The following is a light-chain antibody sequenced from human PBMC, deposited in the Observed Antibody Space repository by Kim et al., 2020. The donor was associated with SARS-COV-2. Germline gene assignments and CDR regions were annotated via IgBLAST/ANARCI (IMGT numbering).Light chain of an antibody. CDR3: QQVNSFFPFI. CDR1: QGISRY. Sequence: DIQMTQSPSSVSASVGDTVTITCRASQGISRYLAWYQQKPGKAPKLLIYAASSLQSEVPSRFSGSGSGTFFTLTITSLQPEDFATYYCQQVNSFFPFIFGPGTKVDIK. J-gene: IGKJ3*01. CDR2: AAS. V-gene: IGKV1-12*01.